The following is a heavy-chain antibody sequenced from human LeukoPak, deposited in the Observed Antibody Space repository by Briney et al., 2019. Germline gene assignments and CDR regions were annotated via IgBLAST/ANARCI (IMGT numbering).Heavy chain of an antibody. D-gene: IGHD4-23*01. CDR1: GFTFSSYA. CDR2: ISVSGSST. J-gene: IGHJ4*02. Sequence: GGSLRLSCAASGFTFSSYAMSWVRQAPGKGLEWVSGISVSGSSTYYADSVKGRFTISRDDSKNTLYLQMNSLRAEDTAVYYCARRGDGGRSFDFWGQGTLVTVSS. CDR3: ARRGDGGRSFDF. V-gene: IGHV3-23*01.